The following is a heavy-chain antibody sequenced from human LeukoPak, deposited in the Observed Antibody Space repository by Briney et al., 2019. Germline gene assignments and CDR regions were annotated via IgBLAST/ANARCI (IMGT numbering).Heavy chain of an antibody. V-gene: IGHV4-59*12. J-gene: IGHJ4*02. D-gene: IGHD2-15*01. CDR2: IYYSGST. CDR1: GGSISSYY. CDR3: AREIRYCSGGSCYRPVDY. Sequence: SETLSLTCTVSGGSISSYYWSWIRQPPGKGLEWIGYIYYSGSTNYNPSLKGRVTISVDTSKNQFSLKLSSVTAADTAVYYCAREIRYCSGGSCYRPVDYWGQGTLVTVSS.